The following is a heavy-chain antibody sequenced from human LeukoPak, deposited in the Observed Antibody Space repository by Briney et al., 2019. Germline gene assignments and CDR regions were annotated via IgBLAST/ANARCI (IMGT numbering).Heavy chain of an antibody. J-gene: IGHJ4*02. Sequence: EASVKVSCKASGYTFSSYGISWVRQAPGQGLEWMSWISAYDGNTNYAQKFQGRVTMTTDTSTSTAYMELRSLRLDDTAVYYCARDGNHYWYDYWGQGTLVTVSS. CDR1: GYTFSSYG. V-gene: IGHV1-18*01. D-gene: IGHD2-8*02. CDR3: ARDGNHYWYDY. CDR2: ISAYDGNT.